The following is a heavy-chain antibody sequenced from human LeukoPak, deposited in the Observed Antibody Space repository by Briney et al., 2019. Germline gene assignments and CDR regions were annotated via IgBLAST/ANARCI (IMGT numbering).Heavy chain of an antibody. V-gene: IGHV3-21*01. CDR2: SSSSYI. D-gene: IGHD5-24*01. J-gene: IGHJ1*01. Sequence: SSSSYIYYADSVKGRFTISRDNAKNSLYLQMNSLRAEDTAVYYCAREVFGRRWLQSPYFQHWGQGTLVTVSS. CDR3: AREVFGRRWLQSPYFQH.